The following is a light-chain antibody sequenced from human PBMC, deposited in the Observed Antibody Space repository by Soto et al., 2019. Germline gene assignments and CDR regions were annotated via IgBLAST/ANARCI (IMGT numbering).Light chain of an antibody. J-gene: IGKJ4*01. CDR3: QKYYSAPFT. CDR1: QDVRSY. V-gene: IGKV1-27*01. CDR2: TAS. Sequence: IQMTQSPSSLSASVGDRGTITCRASQDVRSYLAWYQQKPGQIPKLLIYTASTLQSGVPSRFSGSGSGTNFSLTISNLQPEDVATYYCQKYYSAPFTFGGGTKV.